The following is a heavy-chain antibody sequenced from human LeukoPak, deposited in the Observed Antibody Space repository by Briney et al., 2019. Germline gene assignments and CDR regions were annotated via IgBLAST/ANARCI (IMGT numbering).Heavy chain of an antibody. J-gene: IGHJ4*02. CDR1: GFTFSSYW. V-gene: IGHV3-74*01. D-gene: IGHD3-22*01. CDR2: INSDGSST. CDR3: ARVVDDSSGYYAYDIDY. Sequence: GRSLRLSCAASGFTFSSYWMHWVRQAPGKGMVWVSRINSDGSSTSYADSVTGRSTISRDNSKNTPYLQRNSLRAEDTAVYYCARVVDDSSGYYAYDIDYWGQGTLVTVSS.